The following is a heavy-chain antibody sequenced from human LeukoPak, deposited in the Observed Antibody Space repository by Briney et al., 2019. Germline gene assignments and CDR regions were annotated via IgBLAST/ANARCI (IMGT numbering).Heavy chain of an antibody. CDR1: GGTFSSYI. V-gene: IGHV1-69*13. Sequence: AASVKVSCKASGGTFSSYIISWVRQAPGQGLEWMGRIIPIFATAKYAQKFQGRVTITADESTSTAYMELSSLRSEDTAVYYCARPRYCSGGDCYNNFDYWGQGTLVTVSS. CDR3: ARPRYCSGGDCYNNFDY. D-gene: IGHD2-15*01. CDR2: IIPIFATA. J-gene: IGHJ4*02.